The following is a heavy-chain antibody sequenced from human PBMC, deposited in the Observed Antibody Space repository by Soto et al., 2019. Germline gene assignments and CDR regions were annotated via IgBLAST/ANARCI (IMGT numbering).Heavy chain of an antibody. CDR3: AHSSLHYKKWFDP. V-gene: IGHV2-5*02. CDR1: GFSLNNDGVG. D-gene: IGHD1-20*01. Sequence: QITLKESGPTVVKPTQTLTLTCTFSGFSLNNDGVGGGWIRQPPGKSPEWLALIYWDVVTRYSPSLRSRLTITKDSSKNPVVLTMTNMDPVDTATYFCAHSSLHYKKWFDPWGQGTLVTVSS. CDR2: IYWDVVT. J-gene: IGHJ5*02.